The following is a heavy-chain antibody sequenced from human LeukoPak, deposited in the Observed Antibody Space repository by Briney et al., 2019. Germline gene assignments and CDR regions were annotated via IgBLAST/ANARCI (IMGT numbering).Heavy chain of an antibody. Sequence: QPGGSLRLSCAASGFTFSSYWMTWVRQAPGKGLEWVANIKQDGSEKYYVDSVQGRFTISRDNAKNSLHLQMKSLRAEDTALYYCARDSFSGSSLDYWGQGTLVTVSS. CDR3: ARDSFSGSSLDY. V-gene: IGHV3-7*03. CDR1: GFTFSSYW. CDR2: IKQDGSEK. D-gene: IGHD1-26*01. J-gene: IGHJ4*02.